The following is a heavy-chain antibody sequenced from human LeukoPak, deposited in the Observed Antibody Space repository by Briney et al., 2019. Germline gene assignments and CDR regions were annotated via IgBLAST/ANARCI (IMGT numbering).Heavy chain of an antibody. CDR1: GFTFSDHY. CDR3: ARGRPTPGYFDY. CDR2: MYRGGGT. V-gene: IGHV3-66*01. D-gene: IGHD2-15*01. J-gene: IGHJ4*02. Sequence: GGSLRLSCAASGFTFSDHYMDWVRQAPGKGLEWVSVMYRGGGTYYADSVRGRFTVSRDNSKNTMYLQMNSLRAEDTAVYYCARGRPTPGYFDYWGQGTLVTVSS.